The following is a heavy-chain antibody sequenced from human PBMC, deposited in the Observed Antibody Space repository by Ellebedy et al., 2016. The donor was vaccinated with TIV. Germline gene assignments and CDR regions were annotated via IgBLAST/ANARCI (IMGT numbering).Heavy chain of an antibody. V-gene: IGHV5-51*01. CDR3: ARHSPRGSYYYGVDV. Sequence: GESLKISCKASAVSFTSHWFAWVRQMPGKGLEWMGSIYSGDSETRYSPSLQGQVTISVDKSITTAYLQWNSLKASDTAMYYCARHSPRGSYYYGVDVWGQGTAVIVSS. J-gene: IGHJ6*02. CDR1: AVSFTSHW. CDR2: IYSGDSET. D-gene: IGHD3-10*01.